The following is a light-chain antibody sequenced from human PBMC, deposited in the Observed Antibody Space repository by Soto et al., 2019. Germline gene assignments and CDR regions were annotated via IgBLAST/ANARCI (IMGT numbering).Light chain of an antibody. J-gene: IGLJ2*01. Sequence: QSVLTQPRSVSGSLGQSVTMSCTGTSSDVGAYNYVSWYQQFPGKVPKVLIFDVTQRPSGVPDRFSGSKSGNTASLTISGPQAEDGADYYCCSYAGSYMVVFGGGTKLTVL. V-gene: IGLV2-11*01. CDR3: CSYAGSYMVV. CDR2: DVT. CDR1: SSDVGAYNY.